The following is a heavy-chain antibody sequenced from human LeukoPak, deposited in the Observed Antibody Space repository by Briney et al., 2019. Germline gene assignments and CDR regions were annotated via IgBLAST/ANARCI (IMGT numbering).Heavy chain of an antibody. Sequence: GGSLRLSCAASGFTFRIYAMSWVRQAPGKGLEWVSSIHSSGVATDYADSVKGRFTISRDNSKNTLSLQMDSLRVEDTAVYYCVTQFGPTLAYCGGVCYAAGGQGTLVTVSP. D-gene: IGHD2-21*02. J-gene: IGHJ4*02. V-gene: IGHV3-23*05. CDR2: IHSSGVAT. CDR1: GFTFRIYA. CDR3: VTQFGPTLAYCGGVCYAA.